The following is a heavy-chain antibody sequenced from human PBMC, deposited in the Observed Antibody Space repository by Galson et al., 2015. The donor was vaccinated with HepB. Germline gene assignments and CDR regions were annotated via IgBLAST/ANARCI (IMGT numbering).Heavy chain of an antibody. CDR3: ARERTYGDYNFDY. CDR1: GYTFTGYY. Sequence: SVKVSCKASGYTFTGYYMHWVRQAPGQGLEWMGRINPNSGGTNYAQKFQGRVTMTRDTSISTAYMELSRLRSDDTAVYYCARERTYGDYNFDYWGQGTLVTVSS. D-gene: IGHD4-17*01. J-gene: IGHJ4*02. V-gene: IGHV1-2*06. CDR2: INPNSGGT.